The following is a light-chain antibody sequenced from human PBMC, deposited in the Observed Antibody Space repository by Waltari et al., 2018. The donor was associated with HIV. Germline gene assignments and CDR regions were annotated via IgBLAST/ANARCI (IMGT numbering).Light chain of an antibody. Sequence: QSALTQPASVSGSPGQSITISCTGTSSDVGDYNYVSWYQQHPGKAPKLIIYEVSNRPSGVSNRFSGSKSGNTASLTISGLQADDEAAYYCSSYTVTNTLGVFAGGTKLTVL. CDR2: EVS. J-gene: IGLJ2*01. V-gene: IGLV2-14*01. CDR3: SSYTVTNTLGV. CDR1: SSDVGDYNY.